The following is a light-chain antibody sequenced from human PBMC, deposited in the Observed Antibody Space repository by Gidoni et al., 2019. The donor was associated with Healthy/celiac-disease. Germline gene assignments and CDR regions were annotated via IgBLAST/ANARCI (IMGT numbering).Light chain of an antibody. V-gene: IGKV4-1*01. CDR3: QQYYSTPHT. Sequence: VMKQSPDPPAVSLGEGATITCKSSQSVLYSTNNKNYLAWYQQKPGQPPKLLIYCASTRESGVPDRFSGSGSGTDFTLTISSLQAEDVAVYYCQQYYSTPHTFGQGTKVEIK. CDR2: CAS. CDR1: QSVLYSTNNKNY. J-gene: IGKJ1*01.